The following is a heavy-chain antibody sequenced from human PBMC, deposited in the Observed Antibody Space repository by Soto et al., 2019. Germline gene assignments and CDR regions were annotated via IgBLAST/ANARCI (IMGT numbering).Heavy chain of an antibody. Sequence: EVQLVESGGGLVQPGRSLRLSCSASGFMVVDYAMHWVRQAPGQGLERVSGISWNGEKIGYADSVKGRFIISRDNTKKSMYLQLNSRRLEDTALYYCAKAQSSGSSYYGFDVWGQGTTVTVS. CDR3: AKAQSSGSSYYGFDV. CDR1: GFMVVDYA. D-gene: IGHD1-26*01. V-gene: IGHV3-9*01. J-gene: IGHJ6*02. CDR2: ISWNGEKI.